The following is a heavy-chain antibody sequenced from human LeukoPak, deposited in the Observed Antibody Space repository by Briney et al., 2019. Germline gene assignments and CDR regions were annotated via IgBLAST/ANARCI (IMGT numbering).Heavy chain of an antibody. V-gene: IGHV3-7*03. Sequence: PGGSLRLSCVASGFTYSDYWMSWVRQGPGKGPEWVATIKGDGSVKNYVDSVKGRFTISRDNAKNSVFLQMDSLRVEDTALYYCARRGLHDYWGQGTLVTVSS. J-gene: IGHJ4*02. D-gene: IGHD5/OR15-5a*01. CDR3: ARRGLHDY. CDR1: GFTYSDYW. CDR2: IKGDGSVK.